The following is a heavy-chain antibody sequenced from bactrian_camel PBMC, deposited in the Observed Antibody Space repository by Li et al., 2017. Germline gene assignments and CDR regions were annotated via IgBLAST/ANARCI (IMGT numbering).Heavy chain of an antibody. Sequence: HVQLVESGGGSVEAGGSLRLSCAASGAIYCRYDMSWYRQAPGKEREFVSAISSDGSTSYADSVKGRFTISQDNAKRTGYLQMNSLKPEDTAMYYCKPDPVRKGSWCFGGQWYRMWGHGTQVTVS. CDR1: GAIYCRYD. CDR2: ISSDGST. D-gene: IGHD2*01. J-gene: IGHJ4*01. V-gene: IGHV3S53*01. CDR3: KPDPVRKGSWCFGGQWYRM.